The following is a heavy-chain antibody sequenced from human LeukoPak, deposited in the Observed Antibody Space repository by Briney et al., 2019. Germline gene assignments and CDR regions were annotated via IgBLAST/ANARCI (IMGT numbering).Heavy chain of an antibody. D-gene: IGHD4-17*01. CDR3: ARKHDYGDFPFDY. CDR2: IDPSESYT. CDR1: GYSFISYW. Sequence: GESLKISCKGSGYSFISYWISWVRQMPGKGLEWMGRIDPSESYTNYSPSFQGHVTISADKSISTAYLQWSSLKASDTAIYYCARKHDYGDFPFDYWGQGTLVTVSS. J-gene: IGHJ4*02. V-gene: IGHV5-10-1*01.